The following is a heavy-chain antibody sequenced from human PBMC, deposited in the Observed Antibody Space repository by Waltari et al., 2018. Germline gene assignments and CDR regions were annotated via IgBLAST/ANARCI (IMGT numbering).Heavy chain of an antibody. CDR2: INQDGGET. Sequence: EVQLEESGGGLVQPGGSLRLSCAASGFTFNRYWMDWVRQAPGKGLEWVAIINQDGGETHYVESVKGRFTISRDNAKNALYLQVNSLRVEDTAIYYCVRDAIYGRRSFDSWGQGTPVTVSS. CDR3: VRDAIYGRRSFDS. D-gene: IGHD2-15*01. CDR1: GFTFNRYW. V-gene: IGHV3-7*03. J-gene: IGHJ4*02.